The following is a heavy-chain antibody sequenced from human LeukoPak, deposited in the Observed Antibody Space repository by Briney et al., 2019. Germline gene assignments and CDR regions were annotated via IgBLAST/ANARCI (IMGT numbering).Heavy chain of an antibody. D-gene: IGHD3-16*01. CDR3: ARFGVDYDMDV. CDR2: IHYSGRP. J-gene: IGHJ6*02. Sequence: PSETLSLTCTVSGGSISGHYRTWIWQPPGKGLEWIGQIHYSGRPDYNPSLKSRVTISVDTSKNQLSLKVTSVTGADTAVYYCARFGVDYDMDVWGQGTTVTVSS. CDR1: GGSISGHY. V-gene: IGHV4-59*11.